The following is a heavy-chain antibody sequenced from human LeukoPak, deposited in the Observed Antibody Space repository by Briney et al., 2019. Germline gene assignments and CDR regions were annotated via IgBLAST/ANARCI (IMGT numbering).Heavy chain of an antibody. D-gene: IGHD4-17*01. V-gene: IGHV4-59*01. CDR2: IYYSGST. J-gene: IGHJ4*02. CDR3: ARVATVTPFGY. Sequence: SETLSLTCTVSGGSISSYYWSWIRQPPGKGLEWIGYIYYSGSTNYNPSLKSRVTISVDTSKNQFSLKLSSVTAADTAVYYCARVATVTPFGYWGQGTLVPVSS. CDR1: GGSISSYY.